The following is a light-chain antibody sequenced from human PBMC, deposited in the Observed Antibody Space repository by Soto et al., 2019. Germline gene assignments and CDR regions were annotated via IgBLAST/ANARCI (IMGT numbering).Light chain of an antibody. V-gene: IGKV1-5*03. J-gene: IGKJ1*01. CDR3: QQYSHYSRT. Sequence: DIQLTQSPSTLSASIGDRVTITCRASQSVDHWLAWYQQKPGEAPNLLISRTSTLQSGVPSRFSGSGSGTEFTLTIGGLQPDDFATYYCQQYSHYSRTFGKGTKVDIK. CDR2: RTS. CDR1: QSVDHW.